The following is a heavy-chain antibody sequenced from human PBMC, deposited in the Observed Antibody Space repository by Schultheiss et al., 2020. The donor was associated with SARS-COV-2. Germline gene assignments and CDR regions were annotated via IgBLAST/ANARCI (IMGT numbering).Heavy chain of an antibody. CDR1: GFSFTNTW. D-gene: IGHD5-24*01. CDR3: ARVVERWLQFFDAFDI. CDR2: ISWNSGSI. J-gene: IGHJ3*02. V-gene: IGHV3-20*04. Sequence: GGSLRLSCAASGFSFTNTWMSWVRQAPGKGLEWVSGISWNSGSIGYADSVKGRFTISRDNAKNSLYLQMNSLRAEDTAVYYCARVVERWLQFFDAFDIWGQGTMVTVSS.